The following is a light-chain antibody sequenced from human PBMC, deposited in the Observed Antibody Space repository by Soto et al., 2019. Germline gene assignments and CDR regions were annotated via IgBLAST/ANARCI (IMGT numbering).Light chain of an antibody. CDR3: HQYDNWPPWT. V-gene: IGKV3-15*01. CDR1: HSVSSN. J-gene: IGKJ1*01. CDR2: GAS. Sequence: EIVMTQSPATLSVSPGERATLSCRASHSVSSNLAWYQQKPGQAPRLLIHGASTRATGIPARFSGSRSGTEFTLTISSLQSEDFAVYYCHQYDNWPPWTFGQGTKVEIK.